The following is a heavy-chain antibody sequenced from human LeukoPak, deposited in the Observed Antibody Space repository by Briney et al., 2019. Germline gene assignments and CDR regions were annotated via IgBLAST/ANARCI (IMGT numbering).Heavy chain of an antibody. CDR3: AKESPVFDY. V-gene: IGHV3-23*01. CDR1: GFTFISYA. CDR2: ISGNGGST. Sequence: GGSLRLSCAASGFTFISYALSWVRQAPGKGVEWVSVISGNGGSTHYADSAKGRFTISRDNSKNTLYLQMSSLRAEDTAVYYCAKESPVFDYWGQGTLVTVSS. J-gene: IGHJ4*02.